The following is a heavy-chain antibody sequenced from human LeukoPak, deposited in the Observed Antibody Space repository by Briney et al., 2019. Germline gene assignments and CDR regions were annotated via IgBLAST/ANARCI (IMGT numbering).Heavy chain of an antibody. Sequence: GGSLRLSCAASGFTFSTYWMHWVRQAPGKGLVWVSRVNGDGSSTNYADSVKGRFTISRDNAKNTLYLQMNSLRVEDTAVYYCVRGCSGGICYIGHWGQGTLVTVSS. V-gene: IGHV3-74*01. CDR2: VNGDGSST. D-gene: IGHD2-15*01. J-gene: IGHJ4*02. CDR3: VRGCSGGICYIGH. CDR1: GFTFSTYW.